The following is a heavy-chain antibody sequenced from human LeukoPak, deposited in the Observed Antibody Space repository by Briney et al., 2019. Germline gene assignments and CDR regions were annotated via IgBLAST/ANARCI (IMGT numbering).Heavy chain of an antibody. CDR3: ARVVRGVILSWFDP. V-gene: IGHV1-2*02. Sequence: ASVKVSCKASGYTFTGYYMHWVRQAPGQGLEWMGWINPNSGGTNYAQKFQGRVTMTRDTSISTAYMELSRLRSDDTAVYYCARVVRGVILSWFDPWGQGTLVTASS. CDR1: GYTFTGYY. D-gene: IGHD3-10*01. J-gene: IGHJ5*02. CDR2: INPNSGGT.